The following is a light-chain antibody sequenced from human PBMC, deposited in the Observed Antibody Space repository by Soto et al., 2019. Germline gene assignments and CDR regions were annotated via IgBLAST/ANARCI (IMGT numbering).Light chain of an antibody. CDR3: SSYTTSNTPLYV. J-gene: IGLJ1*01. CDR2: EVS. V-gene: IGLV2-14*01. Sequence: QPALTQPASVSGSPGQSITISCTGTSSDTAGYNYVSWYQQHPGKAPKLMIYEVSNRPSGVSNRFSGSQSGNTASLTISGLQAEDEANYYCSSYTTSNTPLYVFGTGTKV. CDR1: SSDTAGYNY.